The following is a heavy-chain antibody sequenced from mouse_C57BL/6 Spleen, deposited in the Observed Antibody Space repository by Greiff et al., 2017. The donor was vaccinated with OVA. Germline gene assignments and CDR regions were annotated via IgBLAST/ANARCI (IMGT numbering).Heavy chain of an antibody. CDR2: IYPGSGNT. CDR3: ARWDYYGSSYFAY. Sequence: QVQLQQSGAELVRPGASVKLSCKASGYTFTDYYINWVKQRPGQGLEWIARIYPGSGNTYYNEKFKGKATLTAEKSSSTAYMQLSSLTSEDSAVYFCARWDYYGSSYFAYWGQGTLVTVSA. D-gene: IGHD1-1*01. J-gene: IGHJ3*01. CDR1: GYTFTDYY. V-gene: IGHV1-76*01.